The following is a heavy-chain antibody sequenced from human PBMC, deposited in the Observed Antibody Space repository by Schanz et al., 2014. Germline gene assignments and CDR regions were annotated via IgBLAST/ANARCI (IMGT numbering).Heavy chain of an antibody. D-gene: IGHD2-8*02. CDR3: AKSLESCPGGRCSRGYFDY. CDR1: GFSVGNKY. Sequence: EVQLVESGGGLVQPGGSLRLSCAASGFSVGNKYMNWVRQAPGKGLEWISYITYNGGTIYYADSMKGRFTVSRDNAENALYLQMNSLRAEDTAVYYCAKSLESCPGGRCSRGYFDYWGQGTLVTVSS. V-gene: IGHV3-48*01. CDR2: ITYNGGTI. J-gene: IGHJ4*02.